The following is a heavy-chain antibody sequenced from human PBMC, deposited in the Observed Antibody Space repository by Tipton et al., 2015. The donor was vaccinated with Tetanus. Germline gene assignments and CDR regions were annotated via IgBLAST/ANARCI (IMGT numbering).Heavy chain of an antibody. CDR1: GGPISGHY. V-gene: IGHV4-59*11. D-gene: IGHD1-14*01. J-gene: IGHJ2*01. Sequence: TLSLTCTVSGGPISGHYWSWIRQTPGRGLEWIGYISYAGYTSYSPSLKNRVTMSVDTSKNQFSLKLKSVTAADTAGYYCAREMNRFFDIGGGGTLITVSS. CDR2: ISYAGYT. CDR3: AREMNRFFDI.